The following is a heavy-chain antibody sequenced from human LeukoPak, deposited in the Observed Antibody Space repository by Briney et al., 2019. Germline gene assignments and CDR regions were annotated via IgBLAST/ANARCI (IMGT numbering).Heavy chain of an antibody. J-gene: IGHJ6*02. Sequence: SETLSLTCTVSGGSISSGSYYWNWIRQHPGKGLEWIGHIYYSGSTDYNPSLKSRVTISVDTSKNQFSLRLSSVTAADTAVYYCARGHVGSYAYYYYYGMDVWGQGTTVTVSS. V-gene: IGHV4-31*03. D-gene: IGHD2-8*01. CDR2: IYYSGST. CDR1: GGSISSGSYY. CDR3: ARGHVGSYAYYYYYGMDV.